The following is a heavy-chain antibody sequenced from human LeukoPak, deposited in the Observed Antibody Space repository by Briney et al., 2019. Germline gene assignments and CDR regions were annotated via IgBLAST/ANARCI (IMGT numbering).Heavy chain of an antibody. CDR3: ARGKTTVTYYYYYGLDV. CDR2: INHSGST. J-gene: IGHJ6*02. Sequence: KPSETLSLTCAVYGGSFSGYYWSWIRQPPGKGLEWIGEINHSGSTNYNPSLKSRVTISVDTSKNQFSLKLSSVTAADTAVYYCARGKTTVTYYYYYGLDVWGQGTTVTVSS. D-gene: IGHD4-11*01. V-gene: IGHV4-34*01. CDR1: GGSFSGYY.